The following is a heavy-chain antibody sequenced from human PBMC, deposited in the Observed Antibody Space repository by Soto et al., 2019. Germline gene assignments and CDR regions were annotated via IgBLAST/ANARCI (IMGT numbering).Heavy chain of an antibody. CDR3: ARAGEFDWAAAAA. J-gene: IGHJ4*02. CDR1: GGSFSDYY. Sequence: SETLSLTCAVYGGSFSDYYWTWIRQPPGKGLEWIGEINHSGSTNYNPSLKSRVTISVDASKNQFSLKLSSVTAADTAVYYCARAGEFDWAAAAAWGQGTLVTVSS. CDR2: INHSGST. D-gene: IGHD6-13*01. V-gene: IGHV4-34*01.